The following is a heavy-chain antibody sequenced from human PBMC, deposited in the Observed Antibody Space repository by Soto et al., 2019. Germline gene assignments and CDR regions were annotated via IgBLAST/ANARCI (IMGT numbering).Heavy chain of an antibody. CDR2: ISGYNGDT. CDR3: AKVSSSWYAGFFDL. CDR1: GYTFTRSG. D-gene: IGHD6-13*01. V-gene: IGHV1-18*01. J-gene: IGHJ4*02. Sequence: ASVKVSCKASGYTFTRSGISWVRQAPGQGLVWMGWISGYNGDTKYAQKFQGRVTMTVDTFTTTAYMELRSLTSDDRAVYYCAKVSSSWYAGFFDLWGQGTLVTVSS.